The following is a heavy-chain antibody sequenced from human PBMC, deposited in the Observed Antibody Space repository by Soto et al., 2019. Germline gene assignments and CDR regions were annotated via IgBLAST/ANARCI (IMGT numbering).Heavy chain of an antibody. V-gene: IGHV3-30*18. CDR2: ISYDGSNK. D-gene: IGHD3-9*01. J-gene: IGHJ6*02. Sequence: PGGSLRLSCSVSGFTFSTYAMHWVRQAPGKGLEWVAVISYDGSNKYYADSVKGRFTISRDNSKNTLYLQMNSLRAEDTAVYYCAKDSGDDILTGYFRGSYYYGMDVWGQGTTVTVSS. CDR3: AKDSGDDILTGYFRGSYYYGMDV. CDR1: GFTFSTYA.